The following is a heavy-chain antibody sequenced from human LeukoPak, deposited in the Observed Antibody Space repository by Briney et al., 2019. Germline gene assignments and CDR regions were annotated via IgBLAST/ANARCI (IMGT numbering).Heavy chain of an antibody. D-gene: IGHD6-19*01. V-gene: IGHV1-46*01. CDR3: ARDPEGSGCYFDY. Sequence: GASVKVSCTASGYTFTSYFMRWVRQAPGQGLEWMGIINPSGGSTSYAQKFQGRVTMTRDTSTSMVYMELTSLRSEDTAVYYCARDPEGSGCYFDYWGQGTLVTVSS. CDR1: GYTFTSYF. CDR2: INPSGGST. J-gene: IGHJ4*02.